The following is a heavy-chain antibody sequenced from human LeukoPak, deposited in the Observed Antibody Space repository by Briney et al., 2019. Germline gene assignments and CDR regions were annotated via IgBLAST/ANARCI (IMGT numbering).Heavy chain of an antibody. J-gene: IGHJ4*02. V-gene: IGHV6-1*01. Sequence: SHTLSLTCAISGDSVSSNSVAWNWIRDSPSRGLEWLGRTSYRSKWYNDYAVSVKSRININPDTSRNQFSLQLKSVTPEDTAVYYCARWDHGTAYFDSWGQGTLVTVSS. CDR2: TSYRSKWYN. D-gene: IGHD1-26*01. CDR3: ARWDHGTAYFDS. CDR1: GDSVSSNSVA.